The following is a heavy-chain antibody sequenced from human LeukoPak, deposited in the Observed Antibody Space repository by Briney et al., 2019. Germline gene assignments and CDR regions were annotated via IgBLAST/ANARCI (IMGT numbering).Heavy chain of an antibody. CDR2: IYYSGIT. Sequence: SETLSLTCTVSGGSISSSSYYWAWIRQPPGKGLEWIGSIYYSGITYYNPSLKSRAIISVDTSKNQFSLKLSSVTAADTAVYYCATTEVAATPYFDYWGQGTLVTVSS. V-gene: IGHV4-39*01. CDR1: GGSISSSSYY. D-gene: IGHD2-15*01. CDR3: ATTEVAATPYFDY. J-gene: IGHJ4*02.